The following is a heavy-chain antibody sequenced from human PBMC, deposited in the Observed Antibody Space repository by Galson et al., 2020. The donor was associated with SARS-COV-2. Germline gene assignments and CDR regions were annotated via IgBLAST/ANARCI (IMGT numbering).Heavy chain of an antibody. CDR1: GYTFTSYG. CDR2: ISAYNGNT. Sequence: ASVKVSCKASGYTFTSYGISWVRQAPGQGLEWMGWISAYNGNTNYAQKLQGRVTITTDTSTSTAYMELRSLRSDDTVVYYCARDREWEGRDYGDYDYAFDIWGQGTMVTVAS. J-gene: IGHJ3*02. D-gene: IGHD4-17*01. V-gene: IGHV1-18*01. CDR3: ARDREWEGRDYGDYDYAFDI.